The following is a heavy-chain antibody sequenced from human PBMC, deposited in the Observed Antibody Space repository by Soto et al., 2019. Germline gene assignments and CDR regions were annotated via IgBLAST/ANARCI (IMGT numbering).Heavy chain of an antibody. Sequence: SETLSLTCAVYGGSFSGHYWSWIRQPPGKGMEWIGEINHSGSTTYNPSLKSRVTISVDTSKNQFSLKLISVTAADTAVYFCARAATTVTGPPFYWGQGPRVTVSS. CDR1: GGSFSGHY. V-gene: IGHV4-34*01. CDR3: ARAATTVTGPPFY. J-gene: IGHJ4*02. D-gene: IGHD4-17*01. CDR2: INHSGST.